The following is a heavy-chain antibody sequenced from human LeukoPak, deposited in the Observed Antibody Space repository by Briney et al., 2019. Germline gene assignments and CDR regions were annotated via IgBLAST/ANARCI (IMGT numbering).Heavy chain of an antibody. CDR1: GFSLRTRGVG. J-gene: IGHJ4*02. CDR2: IYWDDDK. D-gene: IGHD3-3*01. V-gene: IGHV2-5*02. Sequence: SGPTLVKPPQTLTLTCTFSGFSLRTRGVGVGWIRQPPGKALEWLSLIYWDDDKRYSPSLQSRLTITKDTSKNQVVLTMTNMDPVDTATYYCAHGTDYDFWSGSSGGFDYWGQGTLVTVSS. CDR3: AHGTDYDFWSGSSGGFDY.